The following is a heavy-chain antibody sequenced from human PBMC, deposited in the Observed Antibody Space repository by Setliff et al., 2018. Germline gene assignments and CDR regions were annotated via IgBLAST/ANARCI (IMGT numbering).Heavy chain of an antibody. Sequence: SETLSLTCTVSGGSLSTYYWSWIRQSPGRGLEYIGYVYYNGAADYSPSLKSRVTLSVDTSKNQVSLNLRSVTAADTAVYYCARTGTYRYFDYWGQGTQVTVSS. CDR3: ARTGTYRYFDY. D-gene: IGHD1-1*01. J-gene: IGHJ4*02. V-gene: IGHV4-59*08. CDR2: VYYNGAA. CDR1: GGSLSTYY.